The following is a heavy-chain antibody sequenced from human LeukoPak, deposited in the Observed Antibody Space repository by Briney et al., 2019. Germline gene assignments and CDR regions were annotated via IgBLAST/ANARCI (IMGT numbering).Heavy chain of an antibody. J-gene: IGHJ6*03. V-gene: IGHV1-69*04. CDR3: AKESRYYGSGSYYNPPLYYMDV. D-gene: IGHD3-10*01. Sequence: SVKVSCKASGGTFSSYTISWVRQAPGQGLEWMGRIIPILGIANYAQKFQGRVTITADKSTSTAYMELSSLRSEDTAVYYCAKESRYYGSGSYYNPPLYYMDVWGKGTTVTVSS. CDR1: GGTFSSYT. CDR2: IIPILGIA.